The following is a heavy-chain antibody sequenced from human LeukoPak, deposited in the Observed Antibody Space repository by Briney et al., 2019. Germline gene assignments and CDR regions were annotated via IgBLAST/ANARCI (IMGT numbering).Heavy chain of an antibody. D-gene: IGHD1-26*01. V-gene: IGHV5-51*01. CDR2: IYPGNSDT. Sequence: GGSLQISSQGSAFSFTNYWIVWVRQMPGKGLEWVGIIYPGNSDTLYSPSFQGLVTISADKSISTVYLQWSSLKASDTAMYYCARRVDSYWFFDYWGQGTLVTVSS. CDR1: AFSFTNYW. CDR3: ARRVDSYWFFDY. J-gene: IGHJ4*02.